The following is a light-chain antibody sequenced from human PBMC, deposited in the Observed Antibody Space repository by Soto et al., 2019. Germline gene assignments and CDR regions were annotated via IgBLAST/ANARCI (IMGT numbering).Light chain of an antibody. CDR3: QQYGSSGT. J-gene: IGKJ1*01. CDR1: QSVSSD. V-gene: IGKV3-20*01. Sequence: EIVMTQSPGTLSSSPGERATLSCRASQSVSSDLAWYHQKPGQAPRLLIYGTSNRATGIPDRFSGSGSGTDFTLTISRLEPEDFAVYYCQQYGSSGTFGQGTKVDIK. CDR2: GTS.